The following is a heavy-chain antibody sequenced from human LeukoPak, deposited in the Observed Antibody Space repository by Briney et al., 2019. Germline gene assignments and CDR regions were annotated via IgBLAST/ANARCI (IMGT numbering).Heavy chain of an antibody. Sequence: GGSLRLSCAASGFTLSNYWMHWVRQAPGEGLVWVSRVDPDGTTTNYADSVTGRFTTSRDNATNTLYLQMNSLRAEDTALYYCTRVQAGRSGLMDVWGRGTTVTVSS. J-gene: IGHJ6*02. V-gene: IGHV3-74*01. CDR2: VDPDGTTT. CDR1: GFTLSNYW. CDR3: TRVQAGRSGLMDV. D-gene: IGHD2-8*02.